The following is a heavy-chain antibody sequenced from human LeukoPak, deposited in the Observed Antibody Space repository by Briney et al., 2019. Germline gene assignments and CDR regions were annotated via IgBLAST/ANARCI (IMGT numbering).Heavy chain of an antibody. D-gene: IGHD2-2*01. J-gene: IGHJ3*02. CDR1: GYTFTSYD. V-gene: IGHV1-8*01. CDR2: MNPNSGNT. Sequence: ASVKVSCKASGYTFTSYDINWVRQATGQGLEWMGWMNPNSGNTGYAQKFQGRVTITRNTSISTAYMELSSLRSEDTAVYYCARGSSPVIVVALHYAFDIWGQGTMVTVSS. CDR3: ARGSSPVIVVALHYAFDI.